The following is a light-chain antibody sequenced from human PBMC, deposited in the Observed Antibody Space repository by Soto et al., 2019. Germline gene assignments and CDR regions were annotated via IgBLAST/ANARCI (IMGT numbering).Light chain of an antibody. J-gene: IGLJ1*01. CDR1: SSDIGRYNY. V-gene: IGLV2-14*01. Sequence: QSALTQPASVSGSPGQSITISCTGTSSDIGRYNYVSWYQHHPGKAPKVMIYEVSNRPSGVSNRFSGSKSGSTASLTISGLLAEDEADYYCSSYTTSKTRVFGTGTQLTVL. CDR3: SSYTTSKTRV. CDR2: EVS.